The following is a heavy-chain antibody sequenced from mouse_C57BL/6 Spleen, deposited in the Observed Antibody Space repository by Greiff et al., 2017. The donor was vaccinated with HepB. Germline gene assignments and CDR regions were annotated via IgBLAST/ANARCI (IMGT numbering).Heavy chain of an antibody. CDR2: ISDGGSYT. J-gene: IGHJ4*01. D-gene: IGHD2-1*01. V-gene: IGHV5-4*01. CDR3: ARDSPIYYGNYHYAMDY. CDR1: GFTFSSYA. Sequence: DVKLVESGGGLVKPGGSLKLSCAASGFTFSSYAMSWVRQTPEKRLEWVATISDGGSYTYYPDNVKGRFTISRDNAKNNLYLQMNHLKSEDTAMYYCARDSPIYYGNYHYAMDYWGQGTSVTVSS.